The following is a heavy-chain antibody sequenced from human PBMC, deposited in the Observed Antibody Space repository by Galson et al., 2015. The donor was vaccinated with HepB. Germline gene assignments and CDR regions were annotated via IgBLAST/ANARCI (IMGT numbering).Heavy chain of an antibody. CDR2: IWYDGSNK. Sequence: SLRLSCAASGFTFSSYGMHWVRQAPGKGLEWVAVIWYDGSNKYYADSVKGRFTISRDNSKNTLYLQMNSLRAEDTAVYYCARDRRVWAAAAPFDYWGQGTLVTVSS. CDR1: GFTFSSYG. V-gene: IGHV3-33*08. J-gene: IGHJ4*02. CDR3: ARDRRVWAAAAPFDY. D-gene: IGHD6-13*01.